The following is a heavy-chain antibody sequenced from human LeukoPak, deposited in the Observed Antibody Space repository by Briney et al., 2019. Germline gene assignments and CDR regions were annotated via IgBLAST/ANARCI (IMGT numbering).Heavy chain of an antibody. CDR3: ASEGNTVTTNYYYYYMGV. J-gene: IGHJ6*03. D-gene: IGHD4-17*01. Sequence: SETLSLTCTVSGGSISSYYWSWIRQPAGKGLEWIGRIYTSGSTNYNPSLKSRVTMSVDTSKNQFSLKLSSVTAADTAVYYCASEGNTVTTNYYYYYMGVWGKGTTVTVSS. CDR2: IYTSGST. CDR1: GGSISSYY. V-gene: IGHV4-4*07.